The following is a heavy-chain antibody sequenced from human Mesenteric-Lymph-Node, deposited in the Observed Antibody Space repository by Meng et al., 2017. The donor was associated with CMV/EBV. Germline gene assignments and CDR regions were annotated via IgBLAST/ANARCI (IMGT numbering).Heavy chain of an antibody. CDR1: GYTFTGYY. CDR2: INPNSGDT. Sequence: ASVKVSCKGFGYTFTGYYMHWVRQAPGQGLEWMGWINPNSGDTNYAQKFQGRVTMTSDTSISTAYMDLSRLRSDDTAVYYCVKDSPSRLAFDPWGQGTLVTVSP. J-gene: IGHJ5*02. CDR3: VKDSPSRLAFDP. V-gene: IGHV1-2*02. D-gene: IGHD2-2*01.